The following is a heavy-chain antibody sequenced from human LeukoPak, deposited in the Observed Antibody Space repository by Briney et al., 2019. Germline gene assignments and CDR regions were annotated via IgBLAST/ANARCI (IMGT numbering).Heavy chain of an antibody. CDR2: LACLDASCTE. CDR3: VRDSEGSFDY. CDR1: GFTFGTFD. Sequence: GGSLRLSCAASGFTFGTFDMSWVRQAPGKGLEWVSTLACLDASCTEYYSDSVKGRFSISRDTSRSTLSLQVNSLRVEDTAMYYCVRDSEGSFDYWGQGTLVTVSS. V-gene: IGHV3-23*01. D-gene: IGHD3-10*01. J-gene: IGHJ4*02.